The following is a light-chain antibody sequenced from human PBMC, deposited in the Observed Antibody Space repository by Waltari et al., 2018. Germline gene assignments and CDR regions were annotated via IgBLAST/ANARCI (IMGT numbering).Light chain of an antibody. CDR1: WDITDS. CDR2: DAS. J-gene: IGKJ2*02. CDR3: HHDYSTPRT. V-gene: IGKV1-NL1*01. Sequence: DIEMTQSPSSLSASVGDRVTITCRESWDITDSLAWYQQKPGRAPKVLLFDASSLQSGVPSRFIGSGSGTDFTLTISSLLPEDFATYYGHHDYSTPRTFGRGTTVEIK.